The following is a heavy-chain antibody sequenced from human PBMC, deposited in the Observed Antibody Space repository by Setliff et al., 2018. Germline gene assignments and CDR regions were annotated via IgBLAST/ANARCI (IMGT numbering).Heavy chain of an antibody. Sequence: GESLKISCKGSGYSFSSYWIGWVRQMPGKGLEWMGIIYPGDSDTRYSPSFQGQVTISADRSTRTAYLQWGSLKASDTAFYYCARSDYGDYFAWDSYGMDVWGQGTTVTVSS. J-gene: IGHJ6*02. V-gene: IGHV5-51*01. CDR2: IYPGDSDT. CDR3: ARSDYGDYFAWDSYGMDV. D-gene: IGHD4-17*01. CDR1: GYSFSSYW.